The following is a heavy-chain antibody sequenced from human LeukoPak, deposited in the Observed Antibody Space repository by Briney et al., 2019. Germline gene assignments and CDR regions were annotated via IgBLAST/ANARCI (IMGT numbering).Heavy chain of an antibody. Sequence: SETLSLTCTVSGGSISSSSYYWGWIRQPPGKGLEWIGSIYYSGSTYYNPSLKSRVTISVDTSKNQFSLKLSSVTAADTAVYYCARFPQRGYYDFWSGYPYYYYYMDVWGKGTTVTVSS. V-gene: IGHV4-39*07. CDR1: GGSISSSSYY. CDR3: ARFPQRGYYDFWSGYPYYYYYMDV. J-gene: IGHJ6*03. D-gene: IGHD3-3*01. CDR2: IYYSGST.